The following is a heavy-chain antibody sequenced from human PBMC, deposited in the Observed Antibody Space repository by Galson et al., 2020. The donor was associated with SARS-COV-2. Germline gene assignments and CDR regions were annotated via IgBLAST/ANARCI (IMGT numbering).Heavy chain of an antibody. Sequence: SGPTLVKPTQTLTLTCTFSGFSLTTSGMGVTWIRQPPGKALEWLALIDWDNDKYYSTSLKTRLTISGDTSKNQVFLTMTNMDPADTATYYFAGMADGYGGYDYGSSRFDYWSQGTMVTVSS. J-gene: IGHJ4*02. D-gene: IGHD5-12*01. CDR1: GFSLTTSGMG. CDR3: AGMADGYGGYDYGSSRFDY. V-gene: IGHV2-70*01. CDR2: IDWDNDK.